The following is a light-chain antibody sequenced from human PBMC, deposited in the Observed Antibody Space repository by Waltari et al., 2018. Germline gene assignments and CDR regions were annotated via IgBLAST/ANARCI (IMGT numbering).Light chain of an antibody. V-gene: IGKV1-5*03. Sequence: DIQMTQSPSTLSASVGDRVTITCRASQSFSNALAWYQQKPGKAPKPLSYRVSKLEFGVPSRFSGSGSVKDFILTISILQPDDCATYDCQQYATYPRTFAQGTKVEVK. J-gene: IGKJ1*01. CDR2: RVS. CDR1: QSFSNA. CDR3: QQYATYPRT.